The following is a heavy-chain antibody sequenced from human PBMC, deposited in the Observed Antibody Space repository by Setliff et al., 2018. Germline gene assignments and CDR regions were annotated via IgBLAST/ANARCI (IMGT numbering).Heavy chain of an antibody. J-gene: IGHJ3*02. D-gene: IGHD6-19*01. Sequence: GAALTISCKGSGYSFTSYWIGWVRQMPGKGLEWMGIIYPGDSDTRYSPSFQGQVTISADKSISTAYLQWSSLKASDTAMYYCAGHIAVAGTADAFDIWGQGTMVTV. CDR2: IYPGDSDT. CDR1: GYSFTSYW. V-gene: IGHV5-51*01. CDR3: AGHIAVAGTADAFDI.